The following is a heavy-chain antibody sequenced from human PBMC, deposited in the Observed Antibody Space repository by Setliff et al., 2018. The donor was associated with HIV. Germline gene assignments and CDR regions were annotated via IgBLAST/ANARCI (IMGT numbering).Heavy chain of an antibody. V-gene: IGHV4-34*01. CDR3: ARGPGGWQRDYYYYMDV. CDR2: ISHSGST. J-gene: IGHJ6*03. D-gene: IGHD2-15*01. CDR1: GGSFSGNY. Sequence: PSETLSLTCAVYGGSFSGNYWSWIRQPPGKGLEWIGEISHSGSTNYNPSLKSRVIISVDLSKNQFSLKLSSVTAADTAVYYCARGPGGWQRDYYYYMDVWGKGTTVTVSS.